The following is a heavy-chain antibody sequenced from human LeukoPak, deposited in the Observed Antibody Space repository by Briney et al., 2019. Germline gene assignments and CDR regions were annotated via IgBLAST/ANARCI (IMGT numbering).Heavy chain of an antibody. Sequence: SETLSLTCTVSGGSISSYYWSWIRQPAGKGLEWIGRIYTSGSTYYNPSLKSRVTMSVDTSKNQFSLKLSSVTAADTAVYYCARVVLDCSSTSCYRFGAFDIWGQGTMVTVSS. CDR1: GGSISSYY. D-gene: IGHD2-2*01. CDR2: IYTSGST. CDR3: ARVVLDCSSTSCYRFGAFDI. V-gene: IGHV4-4*07. J-gene: IGHJ3*02.